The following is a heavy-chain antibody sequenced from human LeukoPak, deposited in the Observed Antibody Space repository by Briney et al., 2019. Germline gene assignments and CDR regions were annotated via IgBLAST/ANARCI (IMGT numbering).Heavy chain of an antibody. J-gene: IGHJ4*02. D-gene: IGHD6-13*01. CDR1: GYTFTGYY. CDR3: ARGRFSSSWYPFDY. Sequence: ASVKVSCKASGYTFTGYYMHWVRQAPGQGLEWMGWINPNSGGTNYAQKFQGRVTMTRNTSISTAYMELSSLRSEDTAVYYCARGRFSSSWYPFDYWGQRTLVTVSS. V-gene: IGHV1-2*02. CDR2: INPNSGGT.